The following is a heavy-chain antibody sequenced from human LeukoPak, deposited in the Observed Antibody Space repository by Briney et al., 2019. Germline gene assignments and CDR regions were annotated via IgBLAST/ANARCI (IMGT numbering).Heavy chain of an antibody. Sequence: SVKVSCKASGGTFSSYAISWVRQAPGQGLEWMGGIIPIFGTANYAQKFQGRVTITTDESTSTAYMELSSLRSEDTAVYYCAREPPLSSSWYTYPSPGWFDPWGQGTLVTVSS. CDR2: IIPIFGTA. CDR3: AREPPLSSSWYTYPSPGWFDP. V-gene: IGHV1-69*05. D-gene: IGHD6-13*01. J-gene: IGHJ5*02. CDR1: GGTFSSYA.